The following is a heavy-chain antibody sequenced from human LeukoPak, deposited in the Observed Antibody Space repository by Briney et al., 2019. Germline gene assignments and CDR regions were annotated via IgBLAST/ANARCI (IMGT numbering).Heavy chain of an antibody. CDR2: ISGSGGST. Sequence: GGSLRLSCAASGFTFSSYAMSWVRQAPGKGLEWVSAISGSGGSTYYADSVKGRFTISTDNSKNTLYLQMISLSAEDTAVYYCAKAPIAGAPRGYYFDYWGQGALVTVSS. J-gene: IGHJ4*02. CDR3: AKAPIAGAPRGYYFDY. CDR1: GFTFSSYA. V-gene: IGHV3-23*01. D-gene: IGHD1-26*01.